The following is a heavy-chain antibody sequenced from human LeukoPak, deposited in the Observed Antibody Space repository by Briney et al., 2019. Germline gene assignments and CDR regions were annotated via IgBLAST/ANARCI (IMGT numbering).Heavy chain of an antibody. Sequence: PGGSLRLSCAASGFAFRSFDMSWVRQAPGKGLEWVSSLSGSGDTTYYADSVKGRFTISRDNSKNTLYLQMNSLRPEDTAVYYCAKADIGGYYYSDYWGQGTLVTVSS. CDR2: LSGSGDTT. CDR1: GFAFRSFD. V-gene: IGHV3-23*01. D-gene: IGHD3-22*01. J-gene: IGHJ4*02. CDR3: AKADIGGYYYSDY.